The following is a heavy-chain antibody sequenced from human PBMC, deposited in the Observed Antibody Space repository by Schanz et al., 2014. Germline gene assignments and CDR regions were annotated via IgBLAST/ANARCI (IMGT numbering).Heavy chain of an antibody. J-gene: IGHJ5*02. D-gene: IGHD3-10*01. CDR2: IKQDESEK. V-gene: IGHV3-7*01. Sequence: EVQLLESGGGVVRPGGSLRLSCAASGFTFENYALTWVRQVPGKGLEWVANIKQDESEKYYVDSVKGRFTISRDNAKNSLFLHMNSLRAEDTAVYYCARPALWFGDNCFDPWGQGTLVTVSS. CDR3: ARPALWFGDNCFDP. CDR1: GFTFENYA.